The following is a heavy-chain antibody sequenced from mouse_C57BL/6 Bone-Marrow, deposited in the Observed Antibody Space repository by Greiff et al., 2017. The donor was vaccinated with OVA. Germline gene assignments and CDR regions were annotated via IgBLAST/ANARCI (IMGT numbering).Heavy chain of an antibody. CDR3: AREVIYYGYDAYFDY. Sequence: QVQLQQSGPELVKPGASVKISCKASGYTFTDYYINWVKQRPGQGLEWIGWIFPGSGSTYYNEKFKGKATLTVDNSSSTAYMLRSSPTSEDSAVYFCAREVIYYGYDAYFDYWGQGTTLTVSS. V-gene: IGHV1-75*01. CDR2: IFPGSGST. J-gene: IGHJ2*01. D-gene: IGHD2-2*01. CDR1: GYTFTDYY.